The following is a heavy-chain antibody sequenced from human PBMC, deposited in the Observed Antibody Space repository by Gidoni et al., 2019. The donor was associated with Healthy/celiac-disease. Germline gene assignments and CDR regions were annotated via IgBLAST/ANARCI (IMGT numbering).Heavy chain of an antibody. J-gene: IGHJ2*01. CDR1: GGSISSYY. CDR3: ARVGYGGNSWWYFDL. D-gene: IGHD2-21*02. Sequence: QVQLQESGPGLVKPSETLSLTCTVSGGSISSYYWSWIRQPPGKGLEWIGYIYYSGSTNYNPSLKSRVTISVDTSKNQFSLKLSSVTAADTAVYYCARVGYGGNSWWYFDLWGRGTLVTVSS. V-gene: IGHV4-59*01. CDR2: IYYSGST.